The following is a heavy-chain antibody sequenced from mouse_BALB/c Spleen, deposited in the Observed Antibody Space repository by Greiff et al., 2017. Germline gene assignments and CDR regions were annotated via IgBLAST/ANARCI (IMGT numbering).Heavy chain of an antibody. Sequence: VQLQQPGAELVKPGTSVKLSCKASGYNFTSYWINWVKLRPGQGLEWIGDIYPGSGSTNYNEKFKSKATLTVDTSSSTAYMQLSSLASEDSALYYCARGIYYGYGASYYFDYWGQGTTLTVSS. CDR1: GYNFTSYW. CDR3: ARGIYYGYGASYYFDY. V-gene: IGHV1-55*01. CDR2: IYPGSGST. D-gene: IGHD2-2*01. J-gene: IGHJ2*01.